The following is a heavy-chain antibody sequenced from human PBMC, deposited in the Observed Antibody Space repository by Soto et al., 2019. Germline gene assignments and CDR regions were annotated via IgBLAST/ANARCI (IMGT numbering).Heavy chain of an antibody. CDR2: FYDSGSS. CDR3: ARLNGYCISTNCHGYYGMDV. CDR1: GGSISNYF. J-gene: IGHJ6*02. D-gene: IGHD2-2*03. Sequence: SETLSLTCTVSGGSISNYFWSWIRQPPGKGLEWIGSFYDSGSSNYNPTLKSRVTMSVDTSKKQLSLRLRSVTAADTAVYYCARLNGYCISTNCHGYYGMDVWGQGTTVTVSS. V-gene: IGHV4-59*08.